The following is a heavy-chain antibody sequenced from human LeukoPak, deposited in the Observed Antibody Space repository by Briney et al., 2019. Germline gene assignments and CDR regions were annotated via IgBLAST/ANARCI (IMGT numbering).Heavy chain of an antibody. CDR1: GFTFSNYW. Sequence: PGGSLRLSCAASGFTFSNYWMTWVRQAPGKGLEWVADIKPDGSAQYYADSVRGRFTISRDSAKNSVFLQMNSLRAEDTAVYYCARGVLTGEIDYWGQGTLVTVSS. D-gene: IGHD3-9*01. CDR3: ARGVLTGEIDY. J-gene: IGHJ4*02. CDR2: IKPDGSAQ. V-gene: IGHV3-7*04.